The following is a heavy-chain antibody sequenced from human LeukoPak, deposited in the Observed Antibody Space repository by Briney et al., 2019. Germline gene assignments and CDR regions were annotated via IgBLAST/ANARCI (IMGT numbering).Heavy chain of an antibody. D-gene: IGHD3-9*01. CDR3: LVIGGNWFDP. CDR2: INPNSGGT. Sequence: ASVKVSCKASVYTVTVYYMHWVRQPPAQGHGWMGCINPNSGGTNYAQKFQDRVTMTRDTSISTAYMELSRLRSDDTAVYYCLVIGGNWFDPWGQGTLVTVSS. CDR1: VYTVTVYY. V-gene: IGHV1-2*02. J-gene: IGHJ5*02.